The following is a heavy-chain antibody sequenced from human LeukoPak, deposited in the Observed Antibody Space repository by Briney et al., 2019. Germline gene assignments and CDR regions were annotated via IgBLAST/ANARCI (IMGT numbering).Heavy chain of an antibody. CDR1: GFTFSSYA. J-gene: IGHJ3*02. V-gene: IGHV3-30-3*01. CDR2: ISYDGSNK. Sequence: PGGSLRLSCAASGFTFSSYAMHWVRQAPGKGLEWVAVISYDGSNKYYADSVKGRFTISRDNSKNTLYLQMNSLRAEDTAVYYCARDRSSGWYYPTAAFDIWGQGTMVTVSS. CDR3: ARDRSSGWYYPTAAFDI. D-gene: IGHD6-19*01.